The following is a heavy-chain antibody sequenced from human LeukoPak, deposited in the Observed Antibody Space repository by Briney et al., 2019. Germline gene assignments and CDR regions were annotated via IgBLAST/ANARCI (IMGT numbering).Heavy chain of an antibody. J-gene: IGHJ4*02. CDR1: GFTFSSYW. D-gene: IGHD3-10*01. CDR2: INSDGSST. CDR3: AKDLVTGSLDY. V-gene: IGHV3-74*01. Sequence: GGSLRLSCAASGFTFSSYWMHWVRQAPGKGLVWVSRINSDGSSTSYADSVKGRFTISRDNAKNTLYLQMNSLRAEDTAIYYCAKDLVTGSLDYWGQGTLVTVSS.